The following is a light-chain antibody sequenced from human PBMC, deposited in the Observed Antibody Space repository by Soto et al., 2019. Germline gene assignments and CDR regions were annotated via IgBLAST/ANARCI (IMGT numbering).Light chain of an antibody. V-gene: IGKV1-5*03. J-gene: IGKJ1*01. CDR2: KAS. CDR1: QSISTW. CDR3: QQYNRYWT. Sequence: DIQMTQSPSTLSASVGERATITCRASQSISTWLAWYQHKPGKAPRLLIYKASNLESGVPSRFSGSGSGTEFTLTISSLEPDDFATYYCQQYNRYWTFGQGTKVEMK.